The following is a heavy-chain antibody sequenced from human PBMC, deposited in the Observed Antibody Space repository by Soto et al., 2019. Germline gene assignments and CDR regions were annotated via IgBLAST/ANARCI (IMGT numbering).Heavy chain of an antibody. CDR2: ISGSGGST. Sequence: PGGSLRLSCAASGFTFSSYAMSWVRQAPGKGLEWVSAISGSGGSTYYADSVKGRFTISRDNSKNTLYLQMNSLRAEDTAVYYCAKDRSCSSTSCSPTPLDYWGQGTLVTVSS. D-gene: IGHD2-2*01. CDR3: AKDRSCSSTSCSPTPLDY. V-gene: IGHV3-23*01. J-gene: IGHJ4*02. CDR1: GFTFSSYA.